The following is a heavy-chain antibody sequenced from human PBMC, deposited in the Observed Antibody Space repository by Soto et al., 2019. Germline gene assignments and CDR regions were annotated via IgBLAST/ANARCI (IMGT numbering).Heavy chain of an antibody. CDR2: IYYSGST. V-gene: IGHV4-59*01. CDR1: GGSISSYY. D-gene: IGHD6-19*01. CDR3: ARGSGAVAYSNI. Sequence: SETLSLTCTVSGGSISSYYWSWIRQPPGKGLEWIGYIYYSGSTNYNPSLKSRVTISVDTSKNQFSLKLSSVTAADTAVYYCARGSGAVAYSNIWGQGTMVTVS. J-gene: IGHJ3*02.